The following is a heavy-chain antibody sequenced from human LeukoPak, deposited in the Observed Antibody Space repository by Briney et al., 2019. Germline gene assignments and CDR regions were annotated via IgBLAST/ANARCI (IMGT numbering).Heavy chain of an antibody. CDR3: ARGDSGYDWSY. V-gene: IGHV4-31*03. CDR2: IYYSGST. CDR1: GGSISSGGYY. Sequence: TSETLSLTCTVSGGSISSGGYYWSWIRQHPGKGLEWIGYIYYSGSTYYNPSLKSRVTISVDTSKNQFSLKLSSVTAADTAVYYCARGDSGYDWSYWGQGTLVTVSS. D-gene: IGHD5-12*01. J-gene: IGHJ4*02.